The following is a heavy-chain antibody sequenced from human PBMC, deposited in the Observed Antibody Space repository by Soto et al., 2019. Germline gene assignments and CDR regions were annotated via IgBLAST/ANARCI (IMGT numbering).Heavy chain of an antibody. J-gene: IGHJ4*02. CDR3: AHRPSYCSGGSCYSGFDY. CDR2: IYWDDDK. CDR1: GFSLSTTGVG. V-gene: IGHV2-5*02. Sequence: SGPTLVNPTQTLTLTCSFSGFSLSTTGVGVGWIRQPPGKALECLALIYWDDDKRYSPSLKSRLAITKDTSKNQVVLTMTNMDPVDTATYYCAHRPSYCSGGSCYSGFDYWGQGTLVTVSS. D-gene: IGHD2-15*01.